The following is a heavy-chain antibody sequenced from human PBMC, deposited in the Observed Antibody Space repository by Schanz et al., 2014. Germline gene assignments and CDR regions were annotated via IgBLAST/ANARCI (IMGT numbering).Heavy chain of an antibody. CDR1: GGTFSTYT. V-gene: IGHV1-18*01. CDR3: ARARRVGDMDV. CDR2: ISTYNGHT. Sequence: QVQLVQSGAEVKKPGSSVKVSCKASGGTFSTYTISWVRQAPGQGLEWMGWISTYNGHTDYAEKLQGRVTLTTDRSTSTAYMELRSLRTDDTAVYCCARARRVGDMDVWGQGTTVTVSS. J-gene: IGHJ6*02. D-gene: IGHD3-10*01.